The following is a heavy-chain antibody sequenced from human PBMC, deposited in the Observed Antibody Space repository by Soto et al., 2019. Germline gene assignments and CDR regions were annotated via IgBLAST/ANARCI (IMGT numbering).Heavy chain of an antibody. D-gene: IGHD6-13*01. Sequence: SETLSLTCAVYGGSFSGYYWSWIRQPPGKGLEWIGEINHSGSTNYNPSLKSRVTISVDTSKNQFSLKLSSVTAADTAVYYCASRAGSWCYNWFDPWGQGTLVTVSS. CDR3: ASRAGSWCYNWFDP. J-gene: IGHJ5*02. CDR1: GGSFSGYY. CDR2: INHSGST. V-gene: IGHV4-34*01.